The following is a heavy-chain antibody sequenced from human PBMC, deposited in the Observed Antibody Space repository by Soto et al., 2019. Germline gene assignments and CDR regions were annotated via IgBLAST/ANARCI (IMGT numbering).Heavy chain of an antibody. V-gene: IGHV2-5*02. Sequence: GPTLVKPTQTLTLTCTFSGFSLSTSGVGVGWIRKPPGKALEWLALIYWDDDKRYSPSLKSRLTITKDTSKNQVILTMTNMDPVDTATYYCAHSIVARVDGCFDYWGQRTLVTVSS. J-gene: IGHJ4*02. D-gene: IGHD5-12*01. CDR2: IYWDDDK. CDR1: GFSLSTSGVG. CDR3: AHSIVARVDGCFDY.